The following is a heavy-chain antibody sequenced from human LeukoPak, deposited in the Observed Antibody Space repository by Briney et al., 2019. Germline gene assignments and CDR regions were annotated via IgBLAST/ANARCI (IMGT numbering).Heavy chain of an antibody. CDR3: TTESSGQYYGMDV. Sequence: GGSLRLSCAASGFTFSNAWMTWVRQALGKGLEWVGRIKSKTDGGTTDYAAPVKGRFTISRDDSKNTLYLQMNSLKTEDTAVYYCTTESSGQYYGMDVWGQGTTVTVSS. D-gene: IGHD6-19*01. V-gene: IGHV3-15*01. CDR1: GFTFSNAW. J-gene: IGHJ6*02. CDR2: IKSKTDGGTT.